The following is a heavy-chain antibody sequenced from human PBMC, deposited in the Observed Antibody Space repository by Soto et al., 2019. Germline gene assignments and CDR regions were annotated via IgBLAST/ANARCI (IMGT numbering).Heavy chain of an antibody. D-gene: IGHD6-19*01. CDR1: GGSISSGGSS. CDR2: IYHSGST. V-gene: IGHV4-30-2*01. CDR3: ARAGDSSGPVALGY. Sequence: QLQLQESGSGLVKPSQTLSLTCAVSGGSISSGGSSWSWIRQPPGTGLEWIGYIYHSGSTYYNPPLKSRVTIXVXRXXNQFSLKLSSVTAADTAVYYCARAGDSSGPVALGYWGQGTLVTVSS. J-gene: IGHJ4*02.